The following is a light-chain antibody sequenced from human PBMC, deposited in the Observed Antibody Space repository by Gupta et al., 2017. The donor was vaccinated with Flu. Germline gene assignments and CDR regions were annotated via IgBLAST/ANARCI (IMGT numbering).Light chain of an antibody. CDR3: LQDQSYPYT. Sequence: PSSLSASVGDTVTITCRASHPLSSYLAWFHQNPGKVPNCLLYSISALQGGVPSRFSGSCSGTDFTLTISSLQPADFAAYSCLQDQSYPYTFGGGTKLEFK. J-gene: IGKJ4*01. CDR1: HPLSSY. CDR2: SIS. V-gene: IGKV1-16*01.